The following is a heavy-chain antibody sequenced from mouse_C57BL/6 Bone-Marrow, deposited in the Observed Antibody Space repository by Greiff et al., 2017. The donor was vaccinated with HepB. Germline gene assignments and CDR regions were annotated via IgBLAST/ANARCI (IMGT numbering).Heavy chain of an antibody. CDR2: IDPDNGDT. V-gene: IGHV14-4*01. CDR1: GFDIKDDY. D-gene: IGHD1-1*01. J-gene: IGHJ1*03. CDR3: TTMTTVDLPYWYFDV. Sequence: VQLKQSGAELVRPGASVKLSCTASGFDIKDDYMHWVKQRPEQGLEWIGWIDPDNGDTEYASKFQGKATITTDTSSNTAYLQLSSLTSEDTAVYYCTTMTTVDLPYWYFDVWGTGTTVTVSS.